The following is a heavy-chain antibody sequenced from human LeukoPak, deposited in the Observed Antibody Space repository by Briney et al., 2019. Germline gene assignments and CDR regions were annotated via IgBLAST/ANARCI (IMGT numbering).Heavy chain of an antibody. V-gene: IGHV4-39*01. CDR2: IYFRGST. CDR1: GGSSSSSSYY. Sequence: PSETLSRTCTVSGGSSSSSSYYWGWIRQPPGKGLEWIGSIYFRGSTYYNPSLKSRVTISVDTSKNQFSLKLSSVTAADTAVYYCARHRGGYCSSTSCYDDYYSYYMDVWGKGSTATLSS. J-gene: IGHJ6*03. D-gene: IGHD2-2*01. CDR3: ARHRGGYCSSTSCYDDYYSYYMDV.